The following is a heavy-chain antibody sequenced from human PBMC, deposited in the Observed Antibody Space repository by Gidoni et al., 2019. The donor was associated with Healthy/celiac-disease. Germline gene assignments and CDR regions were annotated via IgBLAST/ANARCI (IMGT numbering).Heavy chain of an antibody. J-gene: IGHJ6*02. V-gene: IGHV1-69*04. CDR3: ARERDSSSVNYYGMDV. CDR2: IIPILGIA. Sequence: QVQLVQSVAEVKKPASSVKVSCKASGGTFSSYAISWVRQAPGQGLEWMGRIIPILGIANYAQKFQGRVTITADKSPSTAYMELSRLRSEDTDVYYCARERDSSSVNYYGMDVWGQGTTVTVSS. D-gene: IGHD6-6*01. CDR1: GGTFSSYA.